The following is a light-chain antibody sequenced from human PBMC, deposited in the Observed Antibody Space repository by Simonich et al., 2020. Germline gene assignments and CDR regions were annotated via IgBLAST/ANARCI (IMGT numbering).Light chain of an antibody. J-gene: IGLJ3*02. CDR3: SSYTSSSTFV. Sequence: QSALTQPASVSGSPGQSITISCPGTSGYVGGYNYFSWYQKHPGKAPKLMIYDFSKRPSGVFNRFSGSKSGNTASLTISGLQAEDEADYYCSSYTSSSTFVFGGGTKLTVL. CDR1: SGYVGGYNY. V-gene: IGLV2-14*01. CDR2: DFS.